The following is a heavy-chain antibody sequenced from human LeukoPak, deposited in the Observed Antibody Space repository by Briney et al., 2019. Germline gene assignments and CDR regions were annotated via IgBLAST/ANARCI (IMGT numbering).Heavy chain of an antibody. CDR2: INPNSGGT. CDR3: GRERITTVVAATYMDV. CDR1: GYTVTGYY. D-gene: IGHD3-22*01. V-gene: IGHV1-2*02. Sequence: SVKASCKASGYTVTGYYMHWVRQAPGHGLEWIGWINPNSGGTNYEPQFQGRFTMTRDTSIRTSYMELSRLRTDAPAVYYCGRERITTVVAATYMDVSGKGDTVTVS. J-gene: IGHJ6*03.